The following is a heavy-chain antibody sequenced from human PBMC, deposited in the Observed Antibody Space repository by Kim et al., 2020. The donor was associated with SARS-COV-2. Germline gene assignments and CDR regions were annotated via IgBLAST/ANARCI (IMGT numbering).Heavy chain of an antibody. D-gene: IGHD3-10*01. CDR1: GGSISSGGYY. Sequence: SETLSLTCTVSGGSISSGGYYWSWIRQHPGKGLEWIGYIYYSGSTYYNPSLKSRVTISVDTSKNQFSLKLSSVTAADTAVYYCARGGSGSYYPELTDYWGQGTLVTVSS. CDR3: ARGGSGSYYPELTDY. J-gene: IGHJ4*02. CDR2: IYYSGST. V-gene: IGHV4-31*03.